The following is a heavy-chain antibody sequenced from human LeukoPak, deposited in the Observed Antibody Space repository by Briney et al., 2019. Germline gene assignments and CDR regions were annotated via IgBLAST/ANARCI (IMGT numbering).Heavy chain of an antibody. CDR3: AKDRDYGDYPSAYYYYMDV. J-gene: IGHJ6*03. CDR2: IRYDGTNK. D-gene: IGHD4-17*01. Sequence: GGSLRLSCAASGFTFSTYGIHWVRQAPGKGLEWVAFIRYDGTNKWYADSVKGRFTISRDNSKNMLYLQMNSLRAEDTAEYHCAKDRDYGDYPSAYYYYMDVWGKGTTVTVSS. CDR1: GFTFSTYG. V-gene: IGHV3-30*02.